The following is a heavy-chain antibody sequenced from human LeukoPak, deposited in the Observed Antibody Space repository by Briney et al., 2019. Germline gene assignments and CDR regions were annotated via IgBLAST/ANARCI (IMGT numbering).Heavy chain of an antibody. Sequence: SVKVSCKASGGTFSSYAISWVRQAPGQGLEWMGRLIPLLGIANYAQKFQGRVMIIADKSTSTAYIELSRLRSEDTAVYYCARDIVVDKGGMDVWGQGTTVTVSS. CDR3: ARDIVVDKGGMDV. V-gene: IGHV1-69*04. D-gene: IGHD2-2*01. J-gene: IGHJ6*02. CDR1: GGTFSSYA. CDR2: LIPLLGIA.